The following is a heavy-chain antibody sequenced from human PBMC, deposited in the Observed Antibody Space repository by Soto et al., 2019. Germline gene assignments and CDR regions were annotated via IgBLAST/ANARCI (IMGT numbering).Heavy chain of an antibody. CDR2: ISGSGGST. Sequence: GGFLRLACAASGFTFSDFAVSWVRQAPGKGLEWVSAISGSGGSTYYADSVKGRFTISRDNSKNTLYLQMNSLRAEDTAVYYCATPYMITIGGVILWGQGTLVTVSS. D-gene: IGHD3-16*02. CDR1: GFTFSDFA. V-gene: IGHV3-23*01. CDR3: ATPYMITIGGVIL. J-gene: IGHJ4*02.